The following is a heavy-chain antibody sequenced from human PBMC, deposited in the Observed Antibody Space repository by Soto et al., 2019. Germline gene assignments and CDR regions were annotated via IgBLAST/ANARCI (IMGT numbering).Heavy chain of an antibody. J-gene: IGHJ5*02. CDR1: GGSISSGSSS. CDR2: IYDSGST. Sequence: PSETLSLTCAVSGGSISSGSSSWSWIRQPPGKGLEWIGYIYDSGSTYYNPSLKGRVTISVDRSKSQFSLKLTSVTAADTAVYYCATHKYSSSESWFDPWGQGTLVTVSS. CDR3: ATHKYSSSESWFDP. V-gene: IGHV4-30-2*01. D-gene: IGHD6-6*01.